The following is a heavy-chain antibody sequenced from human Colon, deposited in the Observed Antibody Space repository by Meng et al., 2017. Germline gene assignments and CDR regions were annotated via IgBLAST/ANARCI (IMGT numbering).Heavy chain of an antibody. J-gene: IGHJ5*02. CDR1: GASVGGDY. CDR3: ARGPPAAS. D-gene: IGHD2-15*01. Sequence: SETLSLTCTVSGASVGGDYWSWIRQPPGQGLEWIGYIYNTGSTNYNPSLKSRVTISIDTSKSQFSLELSSVTAADTAVYYCARGPPAASWGPGTLVTVSS. CDR2: IYNTGST. V-gene: IGHV4-59*02.